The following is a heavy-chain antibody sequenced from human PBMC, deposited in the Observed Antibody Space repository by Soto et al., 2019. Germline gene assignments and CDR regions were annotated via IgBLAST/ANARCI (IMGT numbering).Heavy chain of an antibody. J-gene: IGHJ4*02. CDR1: GFTFSSYA. CDR3: AKDSRITMTTPGFDY. V-gene: IGHV3-23*01. Sequence: GGSLRLSCAASGFTFSSYAMSWVRQAPGKGLEWVSAISGSGDSTYYADSVKGRFTISRDNSKNTLYLQMNSLRAEDTAVYYCAKDSRITMTTPGFDYWGQGTLVTVSS. D-gene: IGHD3-22*01. CDR2: ISGSGDST.